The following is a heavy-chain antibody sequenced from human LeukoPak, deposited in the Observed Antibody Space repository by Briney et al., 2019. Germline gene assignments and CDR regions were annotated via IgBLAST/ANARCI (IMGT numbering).Heavy chain of an antibody. D-gene: IGHD6-13*01. CDR2: IYHSGNT. J-gene: IGHJ4*02. Sequence: SETLSLTCTVSGYSISTSYYWGWIRQPPGKGLEWIGSIYHSGNTYYNPSLKSRVTISVDTSKNQFSLKLNSVTAADTAVYYCARGSYTSTWFWGQGTLVTVSS. CDR3: ARGSYTSTWF. V-gene: IGHV4-38-2*02. CDR1: GYSISTSYY.